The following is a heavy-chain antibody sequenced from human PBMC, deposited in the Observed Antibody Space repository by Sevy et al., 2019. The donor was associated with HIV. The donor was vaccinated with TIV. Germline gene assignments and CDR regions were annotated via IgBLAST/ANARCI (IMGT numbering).Heavy chain of an antibody. V-gene: IGHV3-48*01. D-gene: IGHD5-12*01. CDR2: ISSGSTTI. CDR1: GFTFTSYS. Sequence: GGSLRLSCAASGFTFTSYSMNWVRQAPGKGLEWVSYISSGSTTIYYADSVKGRFTISRDNAKNSVYLQMYSLRAEDTAVYYCARNGGYAEYGMDVWGQGTTVTVSS. CDR3: ARNGGYAEYGMDV. J-gene: IGHJ6*02.